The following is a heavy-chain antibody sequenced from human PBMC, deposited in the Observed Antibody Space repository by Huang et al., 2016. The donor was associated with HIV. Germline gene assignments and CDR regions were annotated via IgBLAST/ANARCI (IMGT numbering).Heavy chain of an antibody. J-gene: IGHJ5*02. D-gene: IGHD2-15*01. Sequence: QVQLQESGPGPVKPSQTLSLTCTVSGDSISRGGYLWSWIRQSPGKGLEWFGSIYFTRTRSYNPARRWRGTMSVETSKNQFSLRLTSVDAGDTAVYYCARDRITQCNGGRCYSDWSDPWGQGTLVIVSS. CDR2: IYFTRTR. CDR1: GDSISRGGYL. V-gene: IGHV4-30-4*08. CDR3: ARDRITQCNGGRCYSDWSDP.